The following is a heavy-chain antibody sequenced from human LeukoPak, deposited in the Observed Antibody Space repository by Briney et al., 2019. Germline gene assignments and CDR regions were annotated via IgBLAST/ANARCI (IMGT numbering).Heavy chain of an antibody. CDR1: GGSINSYY. D-gene: IGHD3-10*01. Sequence: PSETLSLTCTVSGGSINSYYWSWIRQPPGRGLEWIGYIYYSGSTYYNPSLKSRVTISVDKSKNQFSLKLSSVTAADTAVYYCARFKRITMVRGPGYYGMDVWGQGTTVTVSS. CDR2: IYYSGST. V-gene: IGHV4-59*12. J-gene: IGHJ6*02. CDR3: ARFKRITMVRGPGYYGMDV.